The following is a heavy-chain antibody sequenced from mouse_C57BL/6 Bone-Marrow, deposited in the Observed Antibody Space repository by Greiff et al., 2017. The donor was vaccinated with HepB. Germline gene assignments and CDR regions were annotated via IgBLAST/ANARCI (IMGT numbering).Heavy chain of an antibody. J-gene: IGHJ2*01. Sequence: VQLQQSGAELVRPGPSVTLSCTASGYTFTDYETHWVKQTPVHGLECIGAIIPETGGTAYNPTFKGKAILTADKSTSPAYMKLRSLTSEDSSLYYCTRPAIYHRDYWGQGTTLTVSS. D-gene: IGHD2-1*01. CDR1: GYTFTDYE. V-gene: IGHV1-15*01. CDR2: IIPETGGT. CDR3: TRPAIYHRDY.